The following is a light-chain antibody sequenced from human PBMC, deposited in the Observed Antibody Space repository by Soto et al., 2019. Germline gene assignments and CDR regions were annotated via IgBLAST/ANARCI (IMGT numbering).Light chain of an antibody. J-gene: IGKJ5*01. CDR2: DAS. CDR1: HGISNW. Sequence: THSPSSASSSVVYRVTITCRXSHGISNWLAWYQQKPGQAPRLLIYDASNRATGIPARFSGSGSGTDFTLTISSLEPEDFAVYYCQQRSNWPPITFGQGTRLDIK. V-gene: IGKV3-11*01. CDR3: QQRSNWPPIT.